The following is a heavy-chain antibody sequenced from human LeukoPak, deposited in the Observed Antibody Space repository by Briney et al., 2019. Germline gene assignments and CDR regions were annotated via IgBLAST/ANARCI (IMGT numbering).Heavy chain of an antibody. D-gene: IGHD3-22*01. Sequence: RASETLSLTCTVSGVSVSGGSYYWSWIRQPPGKGLEWIGYIYYSGSTYYNPSLKSRVTISVDTSKNQFSLKLSSVTAADTAVYYCARTDYYDSLPLFDYWGQGTLVTVSS. CDR1: GVSVSGGSYY. CDR2: IYYSGST. J-gene: IGHJ4*02. V-gene: IGHV4-61*01. CDR3: ARTDYYDSLPLFDY.